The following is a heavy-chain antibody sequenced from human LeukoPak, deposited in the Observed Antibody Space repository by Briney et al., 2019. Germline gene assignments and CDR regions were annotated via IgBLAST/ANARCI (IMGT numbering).Heavy chain of an antibody. CDR2: IIPIFGTA. Sequence: VASVKVSCKASGGTLSSYAISWVRQAPGQGLEWMGGIIPIFGTANYAQKFQGRVTITTDESTSTAYMELSSLRSEDTAVYYCASYYCSSTSCSRPDAFDIWGQGTMVTVSS. CDR1: GGTLSSYA. D-gene: IGHD2-2*01. J-gene: IGHJ3*02. V-gene: IGHV1-69*05. CDR3: ASYYCSSTSCSRPDAFDI.